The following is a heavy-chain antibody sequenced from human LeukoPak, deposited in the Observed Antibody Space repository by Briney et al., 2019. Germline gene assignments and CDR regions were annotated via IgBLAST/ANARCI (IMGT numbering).Heavy chain of an antibody. CDR1: GFTFSSYS. CDR3: ARGGGNSYYYYGMDV. J-gene: IGHJ6*02. V-gene: IGHV3-48*04. Sequence: GGSLRLSCAASGFTFSSYSFNWVRQAPGKGLEWVSYISSSGSTIYYADSVKGRFTISRDNAKNSLYLQMNSLRAEDTAVYYCARGGGNSYYYYGMDVWGQGTTVTVSS. D-gene: IGHD4-23*01. CDR2: ISSSGSTI.